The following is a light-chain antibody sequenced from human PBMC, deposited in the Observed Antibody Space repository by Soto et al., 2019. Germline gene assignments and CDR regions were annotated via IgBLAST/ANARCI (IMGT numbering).Light chain of an antibody. CDR3: QQYNIWPLWT. Sequence: EIVMTQSPATLSVSLGDRATLSCRASESVTSSLAWYQQKPGQPPRLLIYAASTRATDVPARFSGGGSETEFTLTISSLQSEDFAVYFCQQYNIWPLWTFGQGTKVEIK. CDR1: ESVTSS. J-gene: IGKJ1*01. V-gene: IGKV3-15*01. CDR2: AAS.